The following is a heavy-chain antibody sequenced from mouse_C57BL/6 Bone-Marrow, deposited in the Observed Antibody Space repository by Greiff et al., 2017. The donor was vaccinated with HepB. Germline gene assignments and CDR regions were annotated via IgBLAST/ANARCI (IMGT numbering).Heavy chain of an antibody. D-gene: IGHD3-2*02. CDR3: ARGTAQVYYFDY. CDR2: ISDGGSYT. J-gene: IGHJ2*01. CDR1: GFTFSSYA. V-gene: IGHV5-4*01. Sequence: EVQLVESGGGLVKPGGSLKLSCAASGFTFSSYAMSWVRQTPEKRLEWVATISDGGSYTYYPDNVKGRFTISRDNAKNNLYLQMSHLKSEDTAMYYCARGTAQVYYFDYWGQGTTLTVSS.